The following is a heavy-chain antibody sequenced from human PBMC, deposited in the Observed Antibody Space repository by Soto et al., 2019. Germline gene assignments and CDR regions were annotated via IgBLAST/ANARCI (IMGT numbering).Heavy chain of an antibody. V-gene: IGHV1-69*12. D-gene: IGHD5-18*01. CDR1: GGTFSTYA. CDR3: ASGIQLWLRRINSGYSG. CDR2: IIPMFGTA. Sequence: QVQLVQSGAEVKKPESSVKVSCKAPGGTFSTYAISWVRQAPGQGLEWMGGIIPMFGTANYAQRFQGRGTITADESTNTVYMELSSLRSEDTAVYFCASGIQLWLRRINSGYSGWGQGTLVTVSS. J-gene: IGHJ4*02.